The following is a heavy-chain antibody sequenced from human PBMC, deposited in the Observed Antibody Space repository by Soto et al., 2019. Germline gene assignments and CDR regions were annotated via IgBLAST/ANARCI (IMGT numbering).Heavy chain of an antibody. J-gene: IGHJ4*02. CDR3: ARDFSGGYTYGTGDY. D-gene: IGHD5-18*01. V-gene: IGHV3-7*01. CDR1: GFMFSAYW. CDR2: IHGDGGKI. Sequence: EVQLVESGGGLVQPGGSLRLSCAASGFMFSAYWMSWVRQAPGKGLEWVANIHGDGGKIYYVDSVKGRFTISRDNAKRSLKLQMNSLRAEDTAVYYCARDFSGGYTYGTGDYWDQGALGAVSS.